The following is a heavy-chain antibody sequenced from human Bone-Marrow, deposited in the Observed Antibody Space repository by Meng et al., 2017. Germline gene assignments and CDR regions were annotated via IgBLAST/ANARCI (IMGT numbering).Heavy chain of an antibody. D-gene: IGHD2-2*01. CDR2: IWYDGSNK. CDR3: ARVVFIGGYQLLDY. CDR1: GFTFSSYE. J-gene: IGHJ4*02. Sequence: GGSLRLSCAASGFTFSSYEMNWVRQAPGKGLEWVAVIWYDGSNKYYADSVKGRFTISRDNSKNTLYLQMNSLRAEDTAVYYCARVVFIGGYQLLDYWGQGTLVTVSS. V-gene: IGHV3-33*08.